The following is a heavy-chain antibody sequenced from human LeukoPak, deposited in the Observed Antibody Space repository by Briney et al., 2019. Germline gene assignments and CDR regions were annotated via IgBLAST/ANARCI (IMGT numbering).Heavy chain of an antibody. CDR2: IYYSGST. J-gene: IGHJ4*02. CDR3: ARHVVGANEGGFDY. V-gene: IGHV4-34*01. Sequence: PSETLSLTCAVYGGSFSGYYWSWIRQPPGKGLEWIGSIYYSGSTYYNPSLKSRVTISVDTSKNQFSLKLSSVTAADTAVYYCARHVVGANEGGFDYWGQGTLVTVSS. D-gene: IGHD1-26*01. CDR1: GGSFSGYY.